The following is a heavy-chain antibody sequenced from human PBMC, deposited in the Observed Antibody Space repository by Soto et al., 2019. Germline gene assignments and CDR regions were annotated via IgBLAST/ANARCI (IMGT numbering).Heavy chain of an antibody. CDR1: GFSFSDSY. D-gene: IGHD3-10*01. CDR3: ASDPYYYASGY. J-gene: IGHJ4*02. V-gene: IGHV3-11*01. CDR2: ISGSGSTM. Sequence: QVQLVESGGGLVKPGGSLRLSCAASGFSFSDSYITWIRQAPGKGLEWISHISGSGSTMYYADSVKGRFTVSRDNARNSLYLQMNSLRAEDTAVYYCASDPYYYASGYWGQGTLVTVSS.